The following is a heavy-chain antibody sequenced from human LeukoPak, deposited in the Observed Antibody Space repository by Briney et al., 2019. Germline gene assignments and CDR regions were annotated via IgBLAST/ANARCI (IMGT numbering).Heavy chain of an antibody. CDR1: GYTFTGYY. Sequence: ASVKVSCXASGYTFTGYYMHWVRQAPGQGLEWMGWINPNSGGTNYAQKFQGRVTMTRDTSISTAYMELSRLRSDDTAVYYCARVGLSCTNGVCYDNWFDPWGQGTLVTVSS. J-gene: IGHJ5*02. CDR2: INPNSGGT. D-gene: IGHD2-8*01. CDR3: ARVGLSCTNGVCYDNWFDP. V-gene: IGHV1-2*02.